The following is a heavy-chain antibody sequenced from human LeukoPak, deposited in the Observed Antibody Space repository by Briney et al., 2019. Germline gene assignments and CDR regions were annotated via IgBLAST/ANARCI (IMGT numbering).Heavy chain of an antibody. J-gene: IGHJ4*02. D-gene: IGHD2-15*01. CDR3: ARPECSGGSCYSLS. CDR1: GFTFSSYS. V-gene: IGHV3-48*01. Sequence: PGGSLRLSCAASGFTFSSYSMNWVRQVPGKGLEWVSYISSSSSTIYYADSVKGRFTISRDNAKNSLYLQMNSLRAEDTAVYYCARPECSGGSCYSLSWGQGTLVTVSS. CDR2: ISSSSSTI.